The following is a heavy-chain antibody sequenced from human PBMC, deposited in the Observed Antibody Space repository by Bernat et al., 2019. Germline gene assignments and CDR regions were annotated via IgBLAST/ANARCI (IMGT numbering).Heavy chain of an antibody. V-gene: IGHV3-48*01. CDR3: AIAAAGQYYYGMDV. J-gene: IGHJ6*02. D-gene: IGHD6-13*01. Sequence: EVQLVESGGGLVQPGGSLRLSCAASGFTFSSYSMNWVRQAPGKGLEWVSYISSSSSTIYYADSVKGRLNISRDNAKNSLYLQMNSLRAEDTAVYYCAIAAAGQYYYGMDVWGQGTTVTVSS. CDR2: ISSSSSTI. CDR1: GFTFSSYS.